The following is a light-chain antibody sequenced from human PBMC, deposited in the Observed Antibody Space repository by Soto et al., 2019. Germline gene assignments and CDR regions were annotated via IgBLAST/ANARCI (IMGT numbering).Light chain of an antibody. CDR3: QQTYGAPFT. Sequence: DIQMTQSPSSLSASVGDSVTLTCRASQRLFSFLNWYQQAPGRAPKLLISTAYKLQSGVPSRFRGTESGTEFTLTISSLQPEDFGIYFCQQTYGAPFTFGPGTKVDVK. CDR2: TAY. J-gene: IGKJ3*01. V-gene: IGKV1-39*01. CDR1: QRLFSF.